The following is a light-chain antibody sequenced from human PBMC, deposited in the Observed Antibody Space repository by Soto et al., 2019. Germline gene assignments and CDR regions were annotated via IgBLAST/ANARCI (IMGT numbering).Light chain of an antibody. J-gene: IGKJ5*01. V-gene: IGKV3-20*01. CDR1: PSVTNF. Sequence: VLTQCPGTLALSPGERATLSCRASPSVTNFLAWYQQKPGQAPRLLIYGASSRATGIPDRFSGSGSGTDFTLTISRLEPEDFAVYYCQQYGSSPPITFGQGTRLEIK. CDR3: QQYGSSPPIT. CDR2: GAS.